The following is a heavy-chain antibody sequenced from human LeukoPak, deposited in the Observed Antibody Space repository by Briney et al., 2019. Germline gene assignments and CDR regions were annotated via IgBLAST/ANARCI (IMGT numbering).Heavy chain of an antibody. CDR3: ASHGGDSSGYYFTY. D-gene: IGHD3-22*01. J-gene: IGHJ4*02. CDR2: INTYNGNT. CDR1: GYTFISYG. V-gene: IGHV1-18*01. Sequence: EASVKVSCKASGYTFISYGMSWVRQAPGQGLEWMGWINTYNGNTNYAQKLQGRVTMTTDTSTSTACMELRSLRSDDTAVYYCASHGGDSSGYYFTYWGQGTLVTVSS.